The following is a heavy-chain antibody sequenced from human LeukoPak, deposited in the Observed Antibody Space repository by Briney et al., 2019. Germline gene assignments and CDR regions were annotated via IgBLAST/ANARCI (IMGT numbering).Heavy chain of an antibody. CDR1: GGSISSYY. J-gene: IGHJ3*02. CDR3: ARGVYDSSGSAFDI. CDR2: IYYSGST. Sequence: SETLSLTCTVSGGSISSYYWSWIRQPPGKGLEWIGYIYYSGSTNYNPSLKSRVTISVDTSKNQFSLKLSSVTAADTAVYYCARGVYDSSGSAFDIWGQGTMVTVSS. V-gene: IGHV4-59*01. D-gene: IGHD3-22*01.